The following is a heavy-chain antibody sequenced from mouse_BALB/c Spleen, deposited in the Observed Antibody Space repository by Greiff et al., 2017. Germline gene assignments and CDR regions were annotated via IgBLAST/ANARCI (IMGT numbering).Heavy chain of an antibody. D-gene: IGHD2-14*01. CDR3: AGAYYRYDWYFDV. J-gene: IGHJ1*01. CDR1: GFTFSSYT. V-gene: IGHV5-12-2*01. Sequence: EVQVVESGGGLVQPGGSLKLSCAASGFTFSSYTMSWVRQTPEKRLEWVAYISNGGGSTYYPDTVKGRFTISRDNAKNTLYLQMSSLKSEDTAMYYCAGAYYRYDWYFDVWGAGTTVTVSS. CDR2: ISNGGGST.